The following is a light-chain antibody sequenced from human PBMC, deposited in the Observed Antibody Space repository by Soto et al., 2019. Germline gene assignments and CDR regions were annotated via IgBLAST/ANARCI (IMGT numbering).Light chain of an antibody. CDR2: GVS. V-gene: IGKV3-20*01. J-gene: IGKJ1*01. CDR3: QQYGSSPGT. CDR1: QSISRTY. Sequence: EIVLTQSPGTLSLSPGERATLSCRASQSISRTYLAWYQQKPGQAPRLLIYGVSSRATGIPDRFSGSGSGADFTLTISRLEPEDFAVYYCQQYGSSPGTFGQGTKVEIK.